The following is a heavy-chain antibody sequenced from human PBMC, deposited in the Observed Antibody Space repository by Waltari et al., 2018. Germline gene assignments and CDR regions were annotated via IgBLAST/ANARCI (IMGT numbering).Heavy chain of an antibody. J-gene: IGHJ4*02. V-gene: IGHV3-30*18. CDR1: EFTFSSYG. CDR2: ISSDGSKK. CDR3: AKDVMASISCLLDY. D-gene: IGHD5-12*01. Sequence: QVQLVESGGGVVQPGGSLRLSCAASEFTFSSYGMHWVRQTPGKGLEWVAIISSDGSKKYYADSLKGRVTISRDNSNNTLFLQMKSLTTEDSAVYYCAKDVMASISCLLDYWGQGTLVTVSS.